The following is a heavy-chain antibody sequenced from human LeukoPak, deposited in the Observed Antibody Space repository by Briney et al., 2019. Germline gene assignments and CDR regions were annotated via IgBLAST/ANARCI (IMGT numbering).Heavy chain of an antibody. Sequence: GSSVKVSCKASGGTFSSYAISWVRQAPGQGLEWMGGIIPIFGTANYAQKFQGRVTITADESTSTAYMELSSLRSEDTAVYYCARLPLDIVVVPAAMGLYYYYGMDVWGKGTTVTVSS. V-gene: IGHV1-69*01. CDR3: ARLPLDIVVVPAAMGLYYYYGMDV. J-gene: IGHJ6*04. CDR2: IIPIFGTA. CDR1: GGTFSSYA. D-gene: IGHD2-2*01.